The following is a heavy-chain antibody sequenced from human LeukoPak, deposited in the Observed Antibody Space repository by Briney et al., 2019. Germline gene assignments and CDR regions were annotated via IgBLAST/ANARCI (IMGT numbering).Heavy chain of an antibody. V-gene: IGHV3-66*02. CDR2: IYSGGTT. D-gene: IGHD1-26*01. CDR3: ASGTAGDSGRYRAFDY. J-gene: IGHJ4*02. CDR1: GFSVRSKY. Sequence: GGSLRLSCAASGFSVRSKYMTWVRQAPGKGLEWVSVIYSGGTTYYADSVKGRFTISRDNSKNTLFLQMNSLRPDDTAAYYCASGTAGDSGRYRAFDYWGQGTLVTVSS.